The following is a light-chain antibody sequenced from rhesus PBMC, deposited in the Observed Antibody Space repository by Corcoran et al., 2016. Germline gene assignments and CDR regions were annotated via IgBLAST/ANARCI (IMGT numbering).Light chain of an antibody. CDR3: PQGNNNPPT. CDR2: YAN. J-gene: IGKJ1*01. V-gene: IGKV1-32*02. CDR1: QGISSY. Sequence: DIQMSQSPSSLSASVGDRVTITCRASQGISSYLNWYQQKPGKAPKLLIYYANSLASGVPSRFSGSGSGTDFTLTISSLQPEDFATYYCPQGNNNPPTFGQGTKVEIK.